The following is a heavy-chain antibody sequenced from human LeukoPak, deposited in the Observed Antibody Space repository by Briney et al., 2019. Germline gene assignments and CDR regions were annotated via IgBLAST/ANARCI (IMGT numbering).Heavy chain of an antibody. V-gene: IGHV3-30-3*01. D-gene: IGHD3-9*01. J-gene: IGHJ6*02. CDR3: ARELPTYYDILTGYYGNGMDV. CDR1: GFTFSNYA. CDR2: ISYDGNNK. Sequence: TGGSLRLSCAASGFTFSNYAMHWVRQAPGQGLEWVAVISYDGNNKYYADSVKGRFTISRDNSKNTLYLQMNSLRAEDTAVYYCARELPTYYDILTGYYGNGMDVWGQGTTVTVSS.